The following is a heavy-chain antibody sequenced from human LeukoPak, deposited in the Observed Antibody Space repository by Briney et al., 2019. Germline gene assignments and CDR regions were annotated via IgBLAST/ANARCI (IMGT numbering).Heavy chain of an antibody. Sequence: GGSLRLSCAASGFTFSSYSMNWVRQAPGKGLEWVSSISSSSSYIYYADSVKGRFTISRDNAKNSLYLQMNSLRAEDTAVYYCARGGGLAVAGGFDYWGQGTLVTVSS. V-gene: IGHV3-21*01. CDR1: GFTFSSYS. J-gene: IGHJ4*02. D-gene: IGHD6-19*01. CDR3: ARGGGLAVAGGFDY. CDR2: ISSSSSYI.